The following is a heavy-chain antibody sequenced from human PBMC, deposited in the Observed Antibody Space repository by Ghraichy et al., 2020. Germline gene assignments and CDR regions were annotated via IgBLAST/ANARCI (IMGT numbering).Heavy chain of an antibody. D-gene: IGHD3-22*01. J-gene: IGHJ6*02. CDR1: GFTFRTYW. CDR2: IKQDGSEK. V-gene: IGHV3-7*03. CDR3: AGDLDYYDGSGYYYGMDV. Sequence: GESLNISCAASGFTFRTYWMSWVRQAPGKGLEWVANIKQDGSEKYYVDSVKGRFTISRDNAKNSLYLQMHSLRADDTAVYHCAGDLDYYDGSGYYYGMDVWGHGTTFTVSS.